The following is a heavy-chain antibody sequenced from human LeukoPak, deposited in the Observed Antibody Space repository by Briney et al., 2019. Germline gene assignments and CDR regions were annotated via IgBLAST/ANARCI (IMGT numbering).Heavy chain of an antibody. J-gene: IGHJ5*02. CDR2: TYYSGST. CDR3: ARHAALDTKRGWNNHNWFDP. V-gene: IGHV4-39*01. D-gene: IGHD5-18*01. CDR1: GGSISSSSYY. Sequence: SETLSLTCTVSGGSISSSSYYWGWIRQPPGKWLEWIGTTYYSGSTYYNPSLKSRVTISVDTSKNQFSLKLSSVTAADTAVYYCARHAALDTKRGWNNHNWFDPWGQGTLVTVSS.